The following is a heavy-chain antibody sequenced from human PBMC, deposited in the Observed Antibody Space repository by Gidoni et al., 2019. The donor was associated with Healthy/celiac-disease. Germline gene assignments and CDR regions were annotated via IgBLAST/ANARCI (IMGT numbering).Heavy chain of an antibody. Sequence: EVQLVESGGGLVQPVGSLRLSCSASGFTFSSYAMHWVRQAPGKGLEYVSAISSNGGSTYYADSVKGRFTISRDNSKNTLYLQMSSLRAEDTAVYYCVNTPWVRTNKGPLDFDYWGQGTLVTVSS. D-gene: IGHD7-27*01. CDR1: GFTFSSYA. CDR3: VNTPWVRTNKGPLDFDY. CDR2: ISSNGGST. J-gene: IGHJ4*02. V-gene: IGHV3-64D*09.